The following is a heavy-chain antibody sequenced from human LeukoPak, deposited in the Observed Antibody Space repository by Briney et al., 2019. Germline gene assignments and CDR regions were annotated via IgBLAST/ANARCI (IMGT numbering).Heavy chain of an antibody. D-gene: IGHD3-10*01. CDR2: LYTDDRP. CDR3: ARVRGASRGNAFDI. CDR1: GVTFSSNY. Sequence: GGSLRLSCAASGVTFSSNYMTWVRQAPGKGLEWVSLLYTDDRPFYADSVKGRFTISRDNSNRTVFLQMNSLRAEDTAVYYCARVRGASRGNAFDIWGQGTMVSVS. V-gene: IGHV3-53*01. J-gene: IGHJ3*02.